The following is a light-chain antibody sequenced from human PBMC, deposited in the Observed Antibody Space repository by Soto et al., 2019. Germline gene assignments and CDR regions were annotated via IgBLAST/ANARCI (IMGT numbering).Light chain of an antibody. CDR2: EVS. V-gene: IGLV2-14*01. CDR3: QSYDNFNLL. Sequence: QSALTQPASVSGSPGQTITFSCTGTSSDVGAYNYVSWYQQHPGKAPKLMIYEVSNRPSGVSNRFSGSKSGNTASLTISGLQAEDEADYYCQSYDNFNLLFGGGTKVTVL. J-gene: IGLJ2*01. CDR1: SSDVGAYNY.